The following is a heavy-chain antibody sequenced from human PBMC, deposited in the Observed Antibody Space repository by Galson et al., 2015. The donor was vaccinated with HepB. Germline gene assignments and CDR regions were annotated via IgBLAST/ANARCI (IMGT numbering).Heavy chain of an antibody. D-gene: IGHD6-6*01. Sequence: SVKVSCKASGYTFTSYAMHWVRQAPGQRLEWMGWINAGNGNTKYSQKFQGRVTITRDTSASTAYMELSSLRSEDTAVYYCAREDGAGYSSSPRGSWFDPWGQGTLVTVSS. CDR2: INAGNGNT. CDR1: GYTFTSYA. V-gene: IGHV1-3*01. CDR3: AREDGAGYSSSPRGSWFDP. J-gene: IGHJ5*02.